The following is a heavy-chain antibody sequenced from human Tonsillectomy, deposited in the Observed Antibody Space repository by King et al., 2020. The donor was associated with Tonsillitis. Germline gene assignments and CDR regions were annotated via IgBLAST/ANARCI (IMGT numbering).Heavy chain of an antibody. Sequence: VTLKESGPVLVKPPETLTLTCTVSGFSLSNVRMGVSWIRQPPGKALEWLAHIFSNDEKSYSPSLKSRLTISKDTSKSQVVLTMTNMDPVDTATYYCARTQYYDFWSGFYDTTWYFDLWGRGTLVTVSS. V-gene: IGHV2-26*01. CDR3: ARTQYYDFWSGFYDTTWYFDL. CDR1: GFSLSNVRMG. D-gene: IGHD3-3*01. CDR2: IFSNDEK. J-gene: IGHJ2*01.